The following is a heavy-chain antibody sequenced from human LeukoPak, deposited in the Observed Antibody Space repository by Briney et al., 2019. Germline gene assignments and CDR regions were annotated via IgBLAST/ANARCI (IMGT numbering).Heavy chain of an antibody. J-gene: IGHJ4*02. D-gene: IGHD1-14*01. CDR1: GGTFSSYA. CDR3: ARDHYHHLYFDY. V-gene: IGHV1-69*13. Sequence: SVKVSCKASGGTFSSYAISWVRQAPGQGLEWMGGIIPIFGTANYAQKFQGRVTITADESTCTAYMELSSLRSEDTAVYYCARDHYHHLYFDYWGQGTLVTVSS. CDR2: IIPIFGTA.